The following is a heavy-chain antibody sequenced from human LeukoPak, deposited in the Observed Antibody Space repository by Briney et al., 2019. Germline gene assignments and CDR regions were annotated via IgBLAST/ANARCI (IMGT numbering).Heavy chain of an antibody. CDR1: GFTFSGYY. V-gene: IGHV3-33*01. Sequence: PGGSLRLSCAASGFTFSGYYMSWVRQAPGKGLEWVAVIWYDGSNKYYADSVKGRFTISRDNSKNTLYLQMNSLRAEDTAVYDGARDSPLQSLTQLEYGGQGPLVTV. J-gene: IGHJ4*02. CDR3: ARDSPLQSLTQLEY. CDR2: IWYDGSNK. D-gene: IGHD2-2*01.